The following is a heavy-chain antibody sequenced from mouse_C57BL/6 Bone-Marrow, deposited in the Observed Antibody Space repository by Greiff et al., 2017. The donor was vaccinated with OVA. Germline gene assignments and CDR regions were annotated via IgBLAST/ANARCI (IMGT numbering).Heavy chain of an antibody. CDR1: GYTFTSYW. J-gene: IGHJ2*01. Sequence: QVQLQQPGAELVRPGTSVKLSCKASGYTFTSYWMHWVKQRPGQGLEWIGVIDPSDSYTNYNQKFKGKATLTVDTSSSTAYMQLSSLTSEDSAVYYCARYEPYFDYWCQGTTLTVSS. CDR3: ARYEPYFDY. CDR2: IDPSDSYT. V-gene: IGHV1-59*01. D-gene: IGHD2-12*01.